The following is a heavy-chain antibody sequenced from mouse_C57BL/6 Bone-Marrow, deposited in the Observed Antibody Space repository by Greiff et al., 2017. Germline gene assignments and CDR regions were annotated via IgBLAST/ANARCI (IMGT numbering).Heavy chain of an antibody. CDR2: INPYNGGT. V-gene: IGHV1-19*01. CDR1: GYTFTDYY. Sequence: EVQLQQSGPVLVKPGASVKMSCKASGYTFTDYYMNWVKQSHGKSLEWIGAINPYNGGTSYNQKFKGKATLTVDKSSSTAYMELNSLTSEDSAVYYCAREGLYYGSSLYAMDYWGQGTSVTVSS. D-gene: IGHD1-1*01. CDR3: AREGLYYGSSLYAMDY. J-gene: IGHJ4*01.